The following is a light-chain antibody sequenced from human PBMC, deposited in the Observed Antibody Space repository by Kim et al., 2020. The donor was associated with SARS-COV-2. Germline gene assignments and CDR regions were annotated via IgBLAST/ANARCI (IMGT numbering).Light chain of an antibody. CDR3: KRYSIRPPYP. J-gene: IGKJ2*01. CDR2: SVS. V-gene: IGKV3-20*01. Sequence: EIVLTQSPGSLSLSPGERATLSCRASQSVCSICLAWYQQKSGQAPRLLIYSVSTRATGIPDRFSGSGSGTDFTLTISRLEPEDSAMNYGKRYSIRPPYPFGQGTSWRS. CDR1: QSVCSIC.